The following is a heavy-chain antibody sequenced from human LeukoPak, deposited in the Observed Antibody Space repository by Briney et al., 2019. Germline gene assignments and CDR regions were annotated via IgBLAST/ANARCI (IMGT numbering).Heavy chain of an antibody. CDR2: ISSSSSTI. J-gene: IGHJ5*02. V-gene: IGHV3-48*01. CDR3: ARLPMWCDP. Sequence: GGSLRLSCAASGFTFSSYSMNWVRQAPGKGLEWVSYISSSSSTIYYADSVKGRFTISRDNAKNSLYLQMNSLRAEDTAVYYCARLPMWCDPWGQGTLVTVSS. CDR1: GFTFSSYS.